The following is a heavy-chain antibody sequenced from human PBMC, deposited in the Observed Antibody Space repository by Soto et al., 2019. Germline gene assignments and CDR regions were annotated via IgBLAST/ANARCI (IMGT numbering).Heavy chain of an antibody. J-gene: IGHJ4*02. CDR1: GDTFRSHT. Sequence: QVQLVQSRAEVKKPGSSVRVSCKTSGDTFRSHTISWVRQAPGQGPEWMGGIVPFSGRTQYAQKSQARVTITADESTRTVYMELSSLRPQDTAIYYCARVLGGEVFDYWGQGTLVTVSS. CDR3: ARVLGGEVFDY. CDR2: IVPFSGRT. V-gene: IGHV1-69*01. D-gene: IGHD3-16*01.